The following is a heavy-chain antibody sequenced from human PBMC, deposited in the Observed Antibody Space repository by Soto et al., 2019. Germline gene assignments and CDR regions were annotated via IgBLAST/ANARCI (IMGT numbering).Heavy chain of an antibody. CDR3: ARVPDSSAYYYYFDY. J-gene: IGHJ4*02. D-gene: IGHD3-22*01. Sequence: PGGSLRLSSAASGFTFSSYTMHWVRQAPGKGLQWVSSISSGSSLLYYADSVRGRFTISRDNAKNSLYLQMNSLRADDTAVYYCARVPDSSAYYYYFDYWGQGTLVTVSS. CDR1: GFTFSSYT. V-gene: IGHV3-21*01. CDR2: ISSGSSLL.